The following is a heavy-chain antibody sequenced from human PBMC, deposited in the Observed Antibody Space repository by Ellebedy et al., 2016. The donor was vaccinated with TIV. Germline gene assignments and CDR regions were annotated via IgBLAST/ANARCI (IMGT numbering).Heavy chain of an antibody. J-gene: IGHJ6*02. Sequence: GESLKISCAASGFTFSTYWMNWVRQAPGKGLVWVARINNDGSSTNYADSVKGRFTISRDNAKNTLYLQMNSLRAEDTAVYYCARGDGILTGSYGMDVWGQGTTVTVSS. CDR3: ARGDGILTGSYGMDV. V-gene: IGHV3-74*01. CDR2: INNDGSST. D-gene: IGHD3-9*01. CDR1: GFTFSTYW.